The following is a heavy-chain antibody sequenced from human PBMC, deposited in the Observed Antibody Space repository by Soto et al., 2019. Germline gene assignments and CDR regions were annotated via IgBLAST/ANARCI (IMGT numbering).Heavy chain of an antibody. CDR1: GYTFSSYG. D-gene: IGHD3-22*01. V-gene: IGHV1-18*01. CDR2: ISPFNANT. Sequence: QVQLVQSGGVVKKPGASVKVSCKASGYTFSSYGISWVRQAPGQGLEWMGWISPFNANTNYAQNYQGRVTMTTDPSTSTAYMELRSLRSDDSAMYYCTRGRKVNDYWGQGTLVTVSS. J-gene: IGHJ4*02. CDR3: TRGRKVNDY.